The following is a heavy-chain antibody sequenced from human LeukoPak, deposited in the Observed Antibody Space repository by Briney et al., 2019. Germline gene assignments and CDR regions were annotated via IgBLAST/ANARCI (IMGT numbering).Heavy chain of an antibody. Sequence: SETLSLTCTVSGGSISSYYWSWIRQPAGKGLEWIGRIYTSGSTNYNPSLKSRVTMSVDTSKNQFSLKLSSVTAADTAVYYCARDTAVAGNNGIDYWGQGTLVTVSS. CDR3: ARDTAVAGNNGIDY. CDR1: GGSISSYY. D-gene: IGHD6-19*01. V-gene: IGHV4-4*07. J-gene: IGHJ4*02. CDR2: IYTSGST.